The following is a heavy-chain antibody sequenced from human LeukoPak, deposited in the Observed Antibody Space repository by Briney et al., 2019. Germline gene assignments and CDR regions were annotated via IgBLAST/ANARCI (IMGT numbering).Heavy chain of an antibody. D-gene: IGHD2-21*02. Sequence: GGSLKISCKGSGYSFTSYCIGWVRHMPGKGLEWMWIINPGDFDTRYSPSFQGQVTISADTSISTAYLKWSSLKASDTAMYYCARRVVTASRTTFDPWGQGTLVTVSS. V-gene: IGHV5-51*01. CDR1: GYSFTSYC. CDR2: INPGDFDT. J-gene: IGHJ5*02. CDR3: ARRVVTASRTTFDP.